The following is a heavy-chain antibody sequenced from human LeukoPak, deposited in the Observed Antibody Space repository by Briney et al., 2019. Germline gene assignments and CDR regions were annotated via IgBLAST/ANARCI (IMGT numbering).Heavy chain of an antibody. Sequence: GGSLRLSCAVSGFAFGSYAMSWVRQAPGKGLEWVSAISGSGGSTYYADSVKGRFTISRDNSKNTLYLQMNSLRAEDTAVYYCAKGLGPVLRFLEWFLDYWGQGTLVTVSS. J-gene: IGHJ4*02. CDR2: ISGSGGST. CDR1: GFAFGSYA. V-gene: IGHV3-23*01. D-gene: IGHD3-3*01. CDR3: AKGLGPVLRFLEWFLDY.